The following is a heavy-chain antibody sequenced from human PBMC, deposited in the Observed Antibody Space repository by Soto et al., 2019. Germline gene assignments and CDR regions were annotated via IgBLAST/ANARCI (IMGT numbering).Heavy chain of an antibody. V-gene: IGHV4-59*01. Sequence: SETLSLTCTVSGGSISSYYWSWIRQPPGKGLEWIGYIYYSGSTNYNPSLKSRVTISVDTSKNQFSLKLSSVTAADTAVYYCARGWQLGNWFDPWGQGTLVTVSS. CDR2: IYYSGST. D-gene: IGHD6-6*01. CDR1: GGSISSYY. J-gene: IGHJ5*02. CDR3: ARGWQLGNWFDP.